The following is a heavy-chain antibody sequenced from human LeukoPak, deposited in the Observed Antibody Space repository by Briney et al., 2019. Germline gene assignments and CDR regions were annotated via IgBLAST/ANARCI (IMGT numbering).Heavy chain of an antibody. V-gene: IGHV1-18*01. CDR2: ISAYNGNT. Sequence: ASVKVSCKASGYTFTSYGISWVRQSPGQGLEWMGWISAYNGNTNYAQKLQGRVTMTTDTSTSTAYMELRSLRSDDTAVYYCATSVLGPNAFDIWGQGTMVTVSS. D-gene: IGHD1-26*01. CDR1: GYTFTSYG. CDR3: ATSVLGPNAFDI. J-gene: IGHJ3*02.